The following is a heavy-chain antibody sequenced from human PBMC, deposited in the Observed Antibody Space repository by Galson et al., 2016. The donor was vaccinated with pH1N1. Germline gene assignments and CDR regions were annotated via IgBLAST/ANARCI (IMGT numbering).Heavy chain of an antibody. J-gene: IGHJ4*02. CDR3: ARDQNWNLDY. Sequence: SVKVSCKASGYTFTTFGISWVRQAPGKGLEWLGWISTSKGNTKIAQRLLDRVTMTRDTPTSTVFMELTSLRSDDTAIYYCARDQNWNLDYWGQGTLVTVSS. D-gene: IGHD1-1*01. CDR1: GYTFTTFG. CDR2: ISTSKGNT. V-gene: IGHV1-18*01.